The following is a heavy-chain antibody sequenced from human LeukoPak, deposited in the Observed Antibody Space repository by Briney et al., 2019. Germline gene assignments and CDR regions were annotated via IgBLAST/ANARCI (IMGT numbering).Heavy chain of an antibody. V-gene: IGHV5-51*01. CDR2: IYAGDSDT. CDR3: ARLPTLSTPGSRKFDY. J-gene: IGHJ4*02. Sequence: GESLKISCQGSGYSFGSYWIAWVRQMSGQGLEWMGIIYAGDSDTRYSPSFQGQVLISVDKSINTAYLHWGSLKPSDTAVYYCARLPTLSTPGSRKFDYWGQGTLVTVSS. D-gene: IGHD2-15*01. CDR1: GYSFGSYW.